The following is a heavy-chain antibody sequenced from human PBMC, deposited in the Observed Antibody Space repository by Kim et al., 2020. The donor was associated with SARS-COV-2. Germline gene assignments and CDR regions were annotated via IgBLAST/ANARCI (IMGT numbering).Heavy chain of an antibody. CDR2: IYSGGST. D-gene: IGHD1-1*01. CDR3: ARSNYRNYYYYGMDV. J-gene: IGHJ6*02. CDR1: GFTVSSNY. V-gene: IGHV3-66*02. Sequence: GGSLRLSCAAFGFTVSSNYMSWVRQAPGKGREWVSVIYSGGSTYYADSVKGRFTISRDNSKNTLYLQMNSLRAEDTAVYYCARSNYRNYYYYGMDVWGQGTTVTVSS.